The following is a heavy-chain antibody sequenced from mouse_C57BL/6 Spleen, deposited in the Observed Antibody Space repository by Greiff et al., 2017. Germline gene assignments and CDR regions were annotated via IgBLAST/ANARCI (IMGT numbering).Heavy chain of an antibody. J-gene: IGHJ4*01. CDR1: GYTFTSYW. CDR3: ARTRDYDEGCYAMDY. V-gene: IGHV1-69*01. Sequence: QVQLQQPGAELVMPGASVKLSCKASGYTFTSYWMHWVKQRPGQGLEWMGEIVPSDSYTNYNQKFKGKSTLTVDKSSSTAYMQLSSLPSEDSAVYYCARTRDYDEGCYAMDYWGQGTTVTVSS. D-gene: IGHD2-4*01. CDR2: IVPSDSYT.